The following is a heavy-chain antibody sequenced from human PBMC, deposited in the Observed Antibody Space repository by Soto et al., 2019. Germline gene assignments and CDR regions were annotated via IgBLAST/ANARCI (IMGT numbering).Heavy chain of an antibody. CDR1: GFTFSSYW. J-gene: IGHJ6*02. D-gene: IGHD3-10*01. V-gene: IGHV3-74*01. CDR3: ARVPNYYGSGSYENYYYYGMDV. Sequence: GGSLRLSCAASGFTFSSYWMHWVRQAPGKGLVWVSRINSDGSSTSYADSVKGRFTISRDNAKNTLYLQMNSLRAEDTAVYYCARVPNYYGSGSYENYYYYGMDVWGQGTTVTVSS. CDR2: INSDGSST.